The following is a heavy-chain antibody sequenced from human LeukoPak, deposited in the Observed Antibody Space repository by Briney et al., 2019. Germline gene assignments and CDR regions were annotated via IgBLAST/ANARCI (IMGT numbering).Heavy chain of an antibody. D-gene: IGHD3-3*01. CDR2: ISYDGSNK. CDR1: GFTFSSYA. J-gene: IGHJ1*01. CDR3: ARDRVNYDFWSGYSSAEYFQH. Sequence: GRSLRLSCAASGFTFSSYAMHWVRQAPGKGLEWVAVISYDGSNKYYADSVKGRFTISRDNSKNTLYLQMNSLRAEDTAVYYCARDRVNYDFWSGYSSAEYFQHWGQGTLVTVSS. V-gene: IGHV3-30-3*01.